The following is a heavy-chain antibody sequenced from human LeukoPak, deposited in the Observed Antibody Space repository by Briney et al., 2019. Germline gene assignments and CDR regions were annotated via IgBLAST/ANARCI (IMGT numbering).Heavy chain of an antibody. CDR2: IRGGET. CDR1: GFSFTEYA. J-gene: IGHJ4*02. CDR3: AKANWVSNADAVW. Sequence: GGSLRLSCAASGFSFTEYAMSWVRQAPARGPEWVSSIRGGETFYSDSVKGRFTLSRDDSRNTVYLQLNNLRVEDTAIYFCAKANWVSNADAVWWGQGTQVTVSS. D-gene: IGHD1-1*01. V-gene: IGHV3-23*01.